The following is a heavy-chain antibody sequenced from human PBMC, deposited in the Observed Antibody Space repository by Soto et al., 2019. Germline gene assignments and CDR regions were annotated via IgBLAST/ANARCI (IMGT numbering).Heavy chain of an antibody. D-gene: IGHD1-26*01. CDR2: ISWNSGST. J-gene: IGHJ4*02. CDR1: GFTFDDYA. Sequence: EVQLVESGGGLVQPGRSLRLSCAASGFTFDDYAMHWVRQAPGKGLEWVSGISWNSGSTYYADSVKGRFTISRDNSKNTLYLQMNSLRAEDTAVYYCAKIVWGSYWGSTDYWGQGTLVTVSS. CDR3: AKIVWGSYWGSTDY. V-gene: IGHV3-9*01.